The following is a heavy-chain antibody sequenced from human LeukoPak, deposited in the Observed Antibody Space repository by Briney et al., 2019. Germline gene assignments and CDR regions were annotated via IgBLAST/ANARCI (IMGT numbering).Heavy chain of an antibody. J-gene: IGHJ6*02. CDR3: ARGSSGYGSAYYYYYGMDV. Sequence: SVKVSCKASGGTFSSYAISWVRQAPGQGLEWMGRIIPILGIANYAQKFQGRVRITADKSTSTAYMELSSLRSEDTAVYYCARGSSGYGSAYYYYYGMDVWGQGTTVTVSS. CDR2: IIPILGIA. D-gene: IGHD6-19*01. V-gene: IGHV1-69*04. CDR1: GGTFSSYA.